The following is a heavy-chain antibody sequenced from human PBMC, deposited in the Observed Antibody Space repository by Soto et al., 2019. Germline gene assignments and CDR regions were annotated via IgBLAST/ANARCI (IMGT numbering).Heavy chain of an antibody. V-gene: IGHV3-13*01. CDR3: ARGRLISLYYFDY. D-gene: IGHD2-15*01. J-gene: IGHJ4*02. Sequence: EVQLVESGGGLVQPGGSLRPSCPASGFTFSNYDMHCVRQVTGKGLEWVSTIGTAGDTYYPGSVKGRFTISRENAKNSLYLQMNSLRAEDTAVYYCARGRLISLYYFDYWGQGTLVTVSS. CDR1: GFTFSNYD. CDR2: IGTAGDT.